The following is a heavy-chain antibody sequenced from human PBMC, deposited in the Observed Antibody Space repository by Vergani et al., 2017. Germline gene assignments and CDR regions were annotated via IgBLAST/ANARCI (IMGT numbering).Heavy chain of an antibody. J-gene: IGHJ4*02. V-gene: IGHV3-30*18. Sequence: VQLLESGGGVVQPGRSLRLSCAASGFTFSSYGMHWVRQAPGKGLEWVAVISYDGSNKYYADSVKGRFTISRDNSKNTLYLQMNSLRAEDTAVYYCAKDRRAVAGLGAYWGQGTLVTVSS. CDR2: ISYDGSNK. CDR1: GFTFSSYG. D-gene: IGHD6-19*01. CDR3: AKDRRAVAGLGAY.